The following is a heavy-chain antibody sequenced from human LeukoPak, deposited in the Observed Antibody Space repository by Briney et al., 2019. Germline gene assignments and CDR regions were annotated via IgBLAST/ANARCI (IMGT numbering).Heavy chain of an antibody. D-gene: IGHD4/OR15-4a*01. V-gene: IGHV1-8*01. CDR1: GYTFTNYD. J-gene: IGHJ3*02. Sequence: ASVKVSCKASGYTFTNYDINWLRQATGQGLEWMGWMNPNSGNTGYAQKFQGRVTMTRNTSISTAYMELSSLRSDDTAVYYCARGRVVLTVTSWAFDIWGHGTMVTVSS. CDR2: MNPNSGNT. CDR3: ARGRVVLTVTSWAFDI.